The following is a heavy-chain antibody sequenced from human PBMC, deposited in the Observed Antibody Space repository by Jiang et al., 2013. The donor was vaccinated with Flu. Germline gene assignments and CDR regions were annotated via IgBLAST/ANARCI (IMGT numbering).Heavy chain of an antibody. J-gene: IGHJ3*02. CDR1: GYSFTSYW. V-gene: IGHV5-51*01. CDR3: ARRIQHHGGVITTEGAFDI. D-gene: IGHD3-22*01. CDR2: IYPGDSDT. Sequence: SGAEVKKPGESLKISCKGSGYSFTSYWIGWVRQMPGKGLEWMGIIYPGDSDTRYSPSFQGQVTISADKSISTAYLQWSSLKASDTAMYYCARRIQHHGGVITTEGAFDIWGQGTMVTVSS.